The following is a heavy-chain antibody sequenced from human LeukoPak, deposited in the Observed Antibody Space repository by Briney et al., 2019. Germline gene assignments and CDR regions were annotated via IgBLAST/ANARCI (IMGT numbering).Heavy chain of an antibody. Sequence: GGSLRLSCVGSGFTVSSNYMSWVRQAPGKGLEWVSVIYSSGSTFHADSVKGRFSISRDTSKNTLYLQMKSLKAEDTAVYYCARSYGHPLFDYWGQGTLVTVSA. CDR3: ARSYGHPLFDY. V-gene: IGHV3-66*01. CDR1: GFTVSSNY. J-gene: IGHJ4*02. D-gene: IGHD4-17*01. CDR2: IYSSGST.